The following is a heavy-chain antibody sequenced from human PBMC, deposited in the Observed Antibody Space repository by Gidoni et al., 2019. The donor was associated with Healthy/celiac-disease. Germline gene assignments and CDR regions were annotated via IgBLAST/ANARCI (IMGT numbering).Heavy chain of an antibody. CDR1: GGTFSSSA. CDR3: ARDGYYYDSSGYFYFDY. CDR2: IIPIFGTA. V-gene: IGHV1-69*06. D-gene: IGHD3-22*01. J-gene: IGHJ4*02. Sequence: QVQLVQSGAEVKKPGSSVKVSCKASGGTFSSSAISWVRQAPGQGLEWMGGIIPIFGTANYAQKFQGRVTITADKSTSTAYMELSSLRSEDTAVYYCARDGYYYDSSGYFYFDYWGQGTLVTVSS.